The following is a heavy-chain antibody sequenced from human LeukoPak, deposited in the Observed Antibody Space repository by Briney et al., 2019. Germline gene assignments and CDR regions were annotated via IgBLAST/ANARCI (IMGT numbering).Heavy chain of an antibody. D-gene: IGHD5-24*01. V-gene: IGHV4-59*01. Sequence: SETLSLTCTVSGGSISSYCWSWIRQPPGKGLEWIGYIYYSGSTNYNPSLKSRVTISVDTSKNQFSLKLSSVTAADTAVYYCARERSDGYNFDYWGQGTLVTVSS. CDR3: ARERSDGYNFDY. CDR2: IYYSGST. J-gene: IGHJ4*02. CDR1: GGSISSYC.